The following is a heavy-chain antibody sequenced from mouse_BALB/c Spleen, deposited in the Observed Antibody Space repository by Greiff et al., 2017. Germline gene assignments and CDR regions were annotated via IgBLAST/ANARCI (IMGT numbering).Heavy chain of an antibody. D-gene: IGHD1-2*01. J-gene: IGHJ3*01. CDR2: ISSGGST. CDR1: GFTFSSYA. V-gene: IGHV5-6-5*01. Sequence: EVKLQESGGGLVKPGGSLKLSCAASGFTFSSYAMSWVRQTPEKRLEWVASISSGGSTYYPDSVKGRFTISRDNARNILYLQMSSLRSEDTAMYYCARPATRTWFAYWGQGTLVTVSA. CDR3: ARPATRTWFAY.